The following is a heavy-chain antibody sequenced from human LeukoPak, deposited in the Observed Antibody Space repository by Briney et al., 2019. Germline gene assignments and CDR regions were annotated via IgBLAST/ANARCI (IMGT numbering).Heavy chain of an antibody. CDR1: GFTFSSYS. CDR2: ISSSSSTI. Sequence: GGSLRLSCAASGFTFSSYSMNWVRQAPGKGLEWVSYISSSSSTIYYADSVKGRFTISRDNAKNPLYLQMNSLRAEDTAVYYCARAAGEWGQGTLVTVSS. D-gene: IGHD4-17*01. CDR3: ARAAGE. V-gene: IGHV3-48*01. J-gene: IGHJ4*02.